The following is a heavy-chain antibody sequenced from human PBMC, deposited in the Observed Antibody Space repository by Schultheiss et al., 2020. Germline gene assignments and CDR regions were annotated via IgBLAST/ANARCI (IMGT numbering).Heavy chain of an antibody. J-gene: IGHJ4*02. V-gene: IGHV4-34*01. CDR1: GGSFSGYY. CDR3: ARGGGAARPRLDY. Sequence: LSLTCAVYGGSFSGYYWSWIRQPPGKGLEWIGEINHSGSTNYNPSLKSRVTISVDTSKNQFSLKLSSVTAADTAVYYCARGGGAARPRLDYWGQGTLVTVSS. CDR2: INHSGST. D-gene: IGHD6-6*01.